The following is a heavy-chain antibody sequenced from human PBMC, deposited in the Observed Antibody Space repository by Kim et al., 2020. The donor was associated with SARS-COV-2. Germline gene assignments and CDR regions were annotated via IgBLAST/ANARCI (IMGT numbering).Heavy chain of an antibody. Sequence: GGSLRLSCAASGFTFTSYWMSWVRQAPGKGLEWVANIKQDGSEKYYVDSVKGRFTISRDNAKNSLYLQMNSLRAEDTAVYYCARDRGLYAYDSSGYYGGGDIWGRGTMVTVSS. V-gene: IGHV3-7*01. CDR3: ARDRGLYAYDSSGYYGGGDI. J-gene: IGHJ3*02. CDR2: IKQDGSEK. D-gene: IGHD3-22*01. CDR1: GFTFTSYW.